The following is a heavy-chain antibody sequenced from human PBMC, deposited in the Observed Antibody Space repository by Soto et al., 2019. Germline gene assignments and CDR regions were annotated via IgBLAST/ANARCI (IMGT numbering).Heavy chain of an antibody. D-gene: IGHD1-1*01. J-gene: IGHJ3*02. CDR3: ARVERGTATTVVDAFDI. CDR2: MSHSGGT. V-gene: IGHV4-34*01. Sequence: QVQLQQWGAGLLKPSETLSLTCAVYGGFVSSGSYYWSWIRQPPGKGLEWIGEMSHSGGTHFNPSLKSRVTISVDTSKNQFSLKMSSVTAADTALYSCARVERGTATTVVDAFDIWGPGTMVTGSS. CDR1: GGFVSSGSYY.